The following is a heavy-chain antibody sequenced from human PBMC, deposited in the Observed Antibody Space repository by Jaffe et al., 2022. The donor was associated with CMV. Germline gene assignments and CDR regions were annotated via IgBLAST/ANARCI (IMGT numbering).Heavy chain of an antibody. Sequence: QVQLQQWGAGLLKPSETLSLTCAVYGGSFSGYYWSWIRQPPGKGLEWIGEINHSGSTNYNPSLKSRVTISVDTSKNQFSLKLSSVTAADTAVYYCARGDGEMATTSPYYFDYWGQGTLVTVSS. CDR3: ARGDGEMATTSPYYFDY. CDR2: INHSGST. D-gene: IGHD5-12*01. CDR1: GGSFSGYY. J-gene: IGHJ4*02. V-gene: IGHV4-34*01.